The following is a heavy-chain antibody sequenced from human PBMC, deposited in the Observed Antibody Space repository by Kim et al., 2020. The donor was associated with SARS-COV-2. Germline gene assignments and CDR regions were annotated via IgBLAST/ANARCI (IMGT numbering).Heavy chain of an antibody. D-gene: IGHD3-16*01. CDR3: ARGQRDVGAFDI. V-gene: IGHV3-11*01. Sequence: YADSVKGRFTISRDNAKNSLYLQMNSLRAEDTAVYYCARGQRDVGAFDIWGQGTMVTVSS. J-gene: IGHJ3*02.